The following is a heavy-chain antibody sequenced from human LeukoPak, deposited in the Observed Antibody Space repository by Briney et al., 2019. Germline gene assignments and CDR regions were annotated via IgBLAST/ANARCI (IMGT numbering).Heavy chain of an antibody. CDR1: GGSISSYY. V-gene: IGHV4-4*07. J-gene: IGHJ5*02. CDR2: IYTSGST. CDR3: ARYYVPASTHISHNWFDP. Sequence: SETLSLTCTVSGGSISSYYWSWIRQPAGKGLEWIGRIYTSGSTNYNPSLKSRVTMSVDTSKNQFSLKLSSVTAADTAVYYCARYYVPASTHISHNWFDPWGQGTLVTVSS. D-gene: IGHD2-2*01.